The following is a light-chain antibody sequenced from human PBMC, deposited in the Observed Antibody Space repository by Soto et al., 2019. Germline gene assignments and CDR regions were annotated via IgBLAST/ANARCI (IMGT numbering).Light chain of an antibody. J-gene: IGLJ2*01. CDR3: CSHAGNNAWL. Sequence: QSALSQPRSMSESPGQSVTISCSGTSRDIGAYNSVSWYQHHPGKAPKLLIYDVARRPSGVPDRFSGSKSGNTASLTISGLQTEDEADYYCCSHAGNNAWLFGGGTKLTVL. V-gene: IGLV2-11*01. CDR1: SRDIGAYNS. CDR2: DVA.